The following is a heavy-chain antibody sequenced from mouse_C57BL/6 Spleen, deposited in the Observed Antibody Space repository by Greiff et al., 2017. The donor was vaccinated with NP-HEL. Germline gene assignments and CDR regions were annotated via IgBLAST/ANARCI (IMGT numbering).Heavy chain of an antibody. CDR1: GYTFTDYE. V-gene: IGHV1-15*01. D-gene: IGHD4-1*01. CDR3: TITGPMDY. J-gene: IGHJ4*01. Sequence: QVQLKESGAELVRPGASVTLSCKASGYTFTDYEMHWVKQTPVHGLEWIGAIDPETGGTAYNQKFKGKAILTADKSSSTAYMELRSLTSEDSAVYYCTITGPMDYWGQGTSVTVSS. CDR2: IDPETGGT.